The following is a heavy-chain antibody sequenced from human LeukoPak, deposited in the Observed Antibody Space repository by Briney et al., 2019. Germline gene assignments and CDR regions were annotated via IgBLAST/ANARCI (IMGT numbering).Heavy chain of an antibody. CDR2: ISGYNDNT. CDR1: GYTFTRNG. Sequence: GASVTVSCKASGYTFTRNGINWVRQAPGQGLEGMGWISGYNDNTNIAQKFQGRVIMTTDTATSTAYMELVSLREDDTAIYYCARSGLPGVVIQNWFDPWGQGTPVTVSS. D-gene: IGHD3-3*01. V-gene: IGHV1-18*01. CDR3: ARSGLPGVVIQNWFDP. J-gene: IGHJ5*02.